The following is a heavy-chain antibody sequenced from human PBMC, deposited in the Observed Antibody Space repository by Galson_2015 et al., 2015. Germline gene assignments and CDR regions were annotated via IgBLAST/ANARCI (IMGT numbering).Heavy chain of an antibody. Sequence: SLRLSCAASGFTFTTYSMNWVRQAPGKGLEWVSTSGRSRVYRFYADSMKGRFTISRDNAKNSLYLQMNSLRAEDTAVYFCARGEDYGDYYYYFDLWGQGTLVTVSS. D-gene: IGHD4-17*01. CDR1: GFTFTTYS. CDR3: ARGEDYGDYYYYFDL. V-gene: IGHV3-21*01. CDR2: SGRSRVYR. J-gene: IGHJ4*02.